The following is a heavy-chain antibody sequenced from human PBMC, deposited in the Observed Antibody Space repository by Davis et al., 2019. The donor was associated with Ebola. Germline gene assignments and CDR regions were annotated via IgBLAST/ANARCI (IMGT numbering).Heavy chain of an antibody. Sequence: AASVKVSCKASGYNFTKFAMNWVRQAPGQGLEWMGWINTYGGNTNYAQKLQGRVTMTTDTSTSTAYMELRSLRSDDTAVYFCARGRPSYNWNSMDYWGQGTLVTVSS. J-gene: IGHJ4*02. CDR2: INTYGGNT. D-gene: IGHD1-7*01. CDR1: GYNFTKFA. V-gene: IGHV1-18*01. CDR3: ARGRPSYNWNSMDY.